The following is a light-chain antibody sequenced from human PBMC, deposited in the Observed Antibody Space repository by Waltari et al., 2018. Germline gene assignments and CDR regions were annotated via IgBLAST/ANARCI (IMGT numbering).Light chain of an antibody. Sequence: EIVLTQSPGTLFLSPGESATLSCRASQSVSNNQLAWYQQSPGQAPRLGIYGAFARATAIPARFSGTGSGTDFTLTISRLEPEDFAMYYCQQYGSSPLTFGQGTRLEIK. J-gene: IGKJ5*01. CDR2: GAF. V-gene: IGKV3-20*01. CDR3: QQYGSSPLT. CDR1: QSVSNNQ.